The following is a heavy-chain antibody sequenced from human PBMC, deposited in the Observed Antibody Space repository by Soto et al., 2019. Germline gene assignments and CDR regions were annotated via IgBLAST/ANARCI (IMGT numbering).Heavy chain of an antibody. CDR3: GRSPCAGSY. Sequence: QVRLVESGGDLVKPGESLRLSCVASGFTFIDYYMTWVRQAPGKGLEWISYISSTGKNIYYSDSVKGRFIVSRDNAKNSLSLQMNSLTADDTAVYYCGRSPCAGSYWGQGTRVTVSS. J-gene: IGHJ4*02. CDR1: GFTFIDYY. CDR2: ISSTGKNI. V-gene: IGHV3-11*01.